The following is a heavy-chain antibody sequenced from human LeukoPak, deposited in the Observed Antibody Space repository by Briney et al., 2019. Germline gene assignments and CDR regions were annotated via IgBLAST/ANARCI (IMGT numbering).Heavy chain of an antibody. V-gene: IGHV3-21*01. D-gene: IGHD2-21*02. CDR1: GFTFNIYS. CDR2: INSSRSYI. CDR3: ARAFVLAYCGGDCYSVDAFDI. Sequence: GGTLRLSCAASGFTFNIYSMNWVRHAPGNGLEWVSSINSSRSYIYYTVSVRVRFTIHRDNSKNSMYLQMNSLRAEDTAVYYCARAFVLAYCGGDCYSVDAFDIWGQGTMVTVSS. J-gene: IGHJ3*02.